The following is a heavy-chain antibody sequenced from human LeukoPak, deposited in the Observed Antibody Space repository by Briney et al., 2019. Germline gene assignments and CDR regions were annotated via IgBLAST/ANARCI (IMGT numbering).Heavy chain of an antibody. J-gene: IGHJ4*02. D-gene: IGHD5-12*01. CDR2: INTDGSTT. CDR1: GFTFSTYW. CDR3: AKESGYDVDLEY. Sequence: GGSLRLSCAGSGFTFSTYWMHWVRQAPGGGLVWVSGINTDGSTTSYADSVKGRFSISRDNAKNTVYLQMSSLRAEDTAVYYCAKESGYDVDLEYWGQGALVTVSS. V-gene: IGHV3-74*01.